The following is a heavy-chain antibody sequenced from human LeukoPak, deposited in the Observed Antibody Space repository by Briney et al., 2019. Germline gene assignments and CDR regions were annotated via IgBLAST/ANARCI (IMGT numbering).Heavy chain of an antibody. CDR3: TSAAAGRVTYFYFGMDV. CDR1: GFTFGDYA. D-gene: IGHD6-13*01. V-gene: IGHV3-49*03. J-gene: IGHJ6*02. CDR2: IRSKAYGETT. Sequence: GWSLRLSCTASGFTFGDYAMSWFRQAPGKGLEWVGFIRSKAYGETTEYAASVKGRFTISRDDSKIIAYLQMNSLKTEDTAVYYFTSAAAGRVTYFYFGMDVWGQGTTVTVSS.